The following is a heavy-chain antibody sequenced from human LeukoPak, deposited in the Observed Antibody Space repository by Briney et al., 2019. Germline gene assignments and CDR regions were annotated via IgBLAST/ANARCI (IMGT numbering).Heavy chain of an antibody. CDR2: IYHSGST. V-gene: IGHV4-30-2*01. CDR3: ARVYSSGSRAFQH. Sequence: SETLSLTCTVSGGSISSGGYYWSWIRQPPGKGLEWIGYIYHSGSTYYNPSLKSRVTMSVDRSKNQFSLKLSSVTAADTAVYYCARVYSSGSRAFQHWGQGTLVTVSS. CDR1: GGSISSGGYY. J-gene: IGHJ1*01. D-gene: IGHD6-19*01.